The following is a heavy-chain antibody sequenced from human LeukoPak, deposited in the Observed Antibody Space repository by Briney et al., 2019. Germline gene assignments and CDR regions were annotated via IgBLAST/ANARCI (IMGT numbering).Heavy chain of an antibody. D-gene: IGHD4-11*01. CDR3: AKVSSNYVVLIPLWIDS. Sequence: PGGSLRLSCAASGFTFSNYGMHWVRQAPGKGLEWVAVISYDGSNEYYADSVKGRFTISRDNSKNTLYLQMNSLRAEDTAVYYCAKVSSNYVVLIPLWIDSWGQGTLVTVSS. V-gene: IGHV3-30*18. CDR2: ISYDGSNE. J-gene: IGHJ4*02. CDR1: GFTFSNYG.